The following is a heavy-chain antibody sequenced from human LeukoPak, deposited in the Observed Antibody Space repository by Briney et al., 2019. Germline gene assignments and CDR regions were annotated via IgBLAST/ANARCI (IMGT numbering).Heavy chain of an antibody. V-gene: IGHV4-34*01. Sequence: PSETLSLTCAVYGGSFSGYHWSWIRQPPGKGLEWIGEINHSGSTNYNPSLKSRVTISVDTSKNQFSLKLSSVTAADTAVYYCARGRARGNWFDPWGQGTLVTVSS. CDR1: GGSFSGYH. J-gene: IGHJ5*02. D-gene: IGHD3-10*01. CDR2: INHSGST. CDR3: ARGRARGNWFDP.